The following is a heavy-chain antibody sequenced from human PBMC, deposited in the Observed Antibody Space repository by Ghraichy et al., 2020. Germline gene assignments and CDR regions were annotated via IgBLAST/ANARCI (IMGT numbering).Heavy chain of an antibody. Sequence: GGSLRLSCAASGFTFSSFAMTWVRQAPGKGLEWVSTISGAGGTTFYADSVKGRFTISRDNSKRTLYLEMNSLRAEDTAIYSCAKEAASYYYGVDVWGQGTTVTVSS. CDR1: GFTFSSFA. D-gene: IGHD2-15*01. CDR3: AKEAASYYYGVDV. J-gene: IGHJ6*02. CDR2: ISGAGGTT. V-gene: IGHV3-23*01.